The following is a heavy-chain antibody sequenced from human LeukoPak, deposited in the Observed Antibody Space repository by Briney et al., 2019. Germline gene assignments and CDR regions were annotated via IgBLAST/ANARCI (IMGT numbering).Heavy chain of an antibody. CDR2: INPNSGGT. CDR1: GYTFTGYY. D-gene: IGHD3-3*01. V-gene: IGHV1-2*02. Sequence: ATVKVSCKASGYTFTGYYMHWVRQAPGQGLEWMGWINPNSGGTNYAQKFQGRVTMTRDTSISTAYMELSRLRSDDTAVYYCARDSRWSAHAFDIWGQGTMVTVSS. J-gene: IGHJ3*02. CDR3: ARDSRWSAHAFDI.